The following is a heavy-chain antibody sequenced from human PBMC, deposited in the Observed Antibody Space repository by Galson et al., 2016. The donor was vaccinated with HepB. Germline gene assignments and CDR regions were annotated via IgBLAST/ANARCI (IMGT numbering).Heavy chain of an antibody. V-gene: IGHV3-66*01. CDR3: ARDSPLPAAFDY. CDR2: IYSDDST. Sequence: SLRLSCAASGFTVSTNYMSWVRQAPGKGLAWVSVIYSDDSTYYADSVKGRFTISRDNSKNTVYFQLNSLRVEDTAVYYCARDSPLPAAFDYWGQGTLVTVSS. J-gene: IGHJ4*02. CDR1: GFTVSTNY. D-gene: IGHD2-2*01.